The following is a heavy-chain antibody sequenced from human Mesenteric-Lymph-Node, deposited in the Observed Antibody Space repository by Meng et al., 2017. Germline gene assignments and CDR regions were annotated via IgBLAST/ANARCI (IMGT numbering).Heavy chain of an antibody. D-gene: IGHD5-12*01. J-gene: IGHJ4*02. Sequence: QVQRPKSGPGLGKPSQPLSLTCAISGDSVSSNSAAWNWIRQSPSRGLEWLGRTYYRSEWFSDYAESVKSRITISPDTSKNQFSLQLTSVTPEDAAVYYCGRGYYFDYWGQGTLVTVSS. CDR1: GDSVSSNSAA. CDR2: TYYRSEWFS. V-gene: IGHV6-1*01. CDR3: GRGYYFDY.